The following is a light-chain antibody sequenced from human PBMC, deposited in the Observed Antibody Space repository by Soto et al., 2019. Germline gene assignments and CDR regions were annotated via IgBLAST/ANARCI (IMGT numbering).Light chain of an antibody. J-gene: IGKJ1*01. Sequence: EIVMTQSPATLSVSPWQGATLSCRASQSVSSNLAWYQQKPGQAPRVLIYAASTRATGIPDRFSGSGSGTEFTLTIRSLHSEDFGVYYCQQYDNWWTFGQGTKVDIK. V-gene: IGKV3-15*01. CDR1: QSVSSN. CDR3: QQYDNWWT. CDR2: AAS.